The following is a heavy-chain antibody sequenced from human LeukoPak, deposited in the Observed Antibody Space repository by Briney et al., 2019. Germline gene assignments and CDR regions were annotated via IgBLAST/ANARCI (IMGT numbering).Heavy chain of an antibody. CDR3: ATDTIRD. D-gene: IGHD1-14*01. CDR1: GFAFENYA. CDR2: IFYDGTIQ. V-gene: IGHV3-30*04. Sequence: PGGSLRLSCTASGFAFENYAMHWVRQAPGKGLEWVGVIFYDGTIQYYADSVKGRVTISRDNSKNTLYLQMNSLGAEDTAVYYCATDTIRDWGQGTPVTVST. J-gene: IGHJ4*02.